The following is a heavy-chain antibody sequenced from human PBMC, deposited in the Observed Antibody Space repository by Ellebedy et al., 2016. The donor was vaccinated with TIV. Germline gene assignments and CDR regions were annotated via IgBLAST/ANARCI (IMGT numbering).Heavy chain of an antibody. J-gene: IGHJ5*02. V-gene: IGHV1-2*04. Sequence: ASVKVSCKASGYTFTGYYMHWVRQAPGQGLEWMGWINPNSGGTNYAQKFQGWVTMTRDTSISTAYMELSRLRSDDTAVYYCARDMVGDAGGRWAFDPWGQGTLVTVSS. CDR1: GYTFTGYY. CDR3: ARDMVGDAGGRWAFDP. D-gene: IGHD4-17*01. CDR2: INPNSGGT.